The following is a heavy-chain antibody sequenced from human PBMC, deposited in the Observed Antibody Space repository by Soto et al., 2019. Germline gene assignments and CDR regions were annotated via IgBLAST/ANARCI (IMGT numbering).Heavy chain of an antibody. CDR1: GFTFSSYA. CDR2: ISYDGSNK. D-gene: IGHD3-22*01. CDR3: TRSNSYDGSGYTWFGH. J-gene: IGHJ5*02. Sequence: QVQLVESGGGVVQPGRSLRLSCAASGFTFSSYAMHWVRQAPGKGLEWVAVISYDGSNKYYADSVKGRFTISRDNSKNAMYLQMNCLGSEATAVYYCTRSNSYDGSGYTWFGHWGQGTLVTVSA. V-gene: IGHV3-30-3*01.